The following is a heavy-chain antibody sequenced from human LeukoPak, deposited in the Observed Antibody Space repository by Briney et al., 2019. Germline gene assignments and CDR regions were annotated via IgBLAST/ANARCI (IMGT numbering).Heavy chain of an antibody. J-gene: IGHJ4*02. CDR1: GFIFSNYA. CDR2: ISSDGSKT. CDR3: ARDSTYWYDSGSSGPHYFDY. V-gene: IGHV3-30*01. D-gene: IGHD3-10*01. Sequence: GRSPRLSCAASGFIFSNYAMRWVRQAPGKGLEWVALISSDGSKTYHADSVKGRFSISRDNSNNTLYLQLTGLRAEDTSVYYCARDSTYWYDSGSSGPHYFDYWGQGTLVTVSS.